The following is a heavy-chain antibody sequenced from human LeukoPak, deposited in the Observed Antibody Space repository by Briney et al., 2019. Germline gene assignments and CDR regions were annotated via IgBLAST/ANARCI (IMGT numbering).Heavy chain of an antibody. CDR3: ARYSGPRDAFDI. CDR1: GGSISSGGYY. D-gene: IGHD5-12*01. V-gene: IGHV4-31*03. J-gene: IGHJ3*02. Sequence: SQTLSLTCTVSGGSISSGGYYWSWIRQHPGEGLEWIGYIYYSGSTYYNPSLKSRVTISVDTSKNQFSLKLSSVTAADTAVYYCARYSGPRDAFDIWGQGTMVTVSS. CDR2: IYYSGST.